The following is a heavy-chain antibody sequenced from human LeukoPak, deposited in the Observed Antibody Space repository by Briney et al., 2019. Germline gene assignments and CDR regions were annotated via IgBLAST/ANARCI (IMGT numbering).Heavy chain of an antibody. CDR1: GFTFTDHP. D-gene: IGHD6-13*01. CDR2: IGGDGIA. Sequence: GGSLRLSCVASGFTFTDHPMNWVRQAPGKGLEWISYIGGDGIAFYAGSVKGRFTASKDDARKSMYLQMNSLRAEDTAVYYCARKEGLAAAGTFDYYGMDVWGQGTTVTVSS. V-gene: IGHV3-69-1*01. CDR3: ARKEGLAAAGTFDYYGMDV. J-gene: IGHJ6*02.